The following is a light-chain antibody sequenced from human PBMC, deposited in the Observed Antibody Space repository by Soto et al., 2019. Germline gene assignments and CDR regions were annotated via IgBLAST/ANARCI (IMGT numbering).Light chain of an antibody. J-gene: IGKJ2*01. CDR1: QSVSSY. CDR3: QQRSNWPRT. CDR2: DAS. Sequence: EIVLTQSPATLSLSPGERATLSCSASQSVSSYLAWYQQKPGQAPRLLIYDASNRATGIPARFSGSGSGTDLTLTISRLEPEDFAGYYCQQRSNWPRTFGQGTKLEIK. V-gene: IGKV3-11*01.